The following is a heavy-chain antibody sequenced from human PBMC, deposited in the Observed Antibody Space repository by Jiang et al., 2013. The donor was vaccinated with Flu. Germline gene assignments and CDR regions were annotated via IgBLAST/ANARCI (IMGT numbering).Heavy chain of an antibody. CDR1: TFSSYA. D-gene: IGHD2-2*01. V-gene: IGHV1-69*04. CDR2: IIPILGIA. Sequence: TFSSYAISWVRQAPGQGLEWMGRIIPILGIANYAQKFQGRVTITADKSTSAAYMELSSLRSEDTAVYYCAREDTRLGYCSSTSCSNWFDPWGQGTQVTVSS. CDR3: AREDTRLGYCSSTSCSNWFDP. J-gene: IGHJ5*02.